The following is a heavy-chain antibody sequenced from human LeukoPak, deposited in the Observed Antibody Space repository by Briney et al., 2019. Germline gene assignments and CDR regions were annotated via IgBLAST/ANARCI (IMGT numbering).Heavy chain of an antibody. CDR2: ISSSSSYI. J-gene: IGHJ4*02. CDR3: ARMYYDILTGYWIFDY. D-gene: IGHD3-9*01. Sequence: GGSLRLSCAASGFIFSSYVMTWVRQAPGKGLEWVSSISSSSSYIYYADSVKGRFTISRDNAKNSLYLQMNSLRAEDTAVYYCARMYYDILTGYWIFDYWGQGTLVTVSS. V-gene: IGHV3-21*01. CDR1: GFIFSSYV.